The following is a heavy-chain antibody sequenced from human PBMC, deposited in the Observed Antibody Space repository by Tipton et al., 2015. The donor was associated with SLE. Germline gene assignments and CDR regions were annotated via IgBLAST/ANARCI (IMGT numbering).Heavy chain of an antibody. J-gene: IGHJ4*02. CDR3: AWFSSWYGEVSCDY. V-gene: IGHV4-59*01. CDR2: IYYSGST. CDR1: GGSISSSH. Sequence: TLSLTCTVSGGSISSSHWSWIRQPPGKGLEWIGYIYYSGSTYYNPSLKSRVTISIDRPKSQFSLKLTSVTPADTAVYYCAWFSSWYGEVSCDYWGRGTLVTFSS. D-gene: IGHD6-13*01.